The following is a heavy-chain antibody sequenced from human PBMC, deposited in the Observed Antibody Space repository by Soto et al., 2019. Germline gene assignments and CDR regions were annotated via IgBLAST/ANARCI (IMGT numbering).Heavy chain of an antibody. Sequence: PGGSLRLSCAASGFTFSTYAMSWVRQAPGKGLEWVSVIGEGGFSTQYAASVKGRFTISRDNSKIMLYLQMNSLRSDDTAVYYCARDSITRVSSDVPGMDVWGQGTTVTVSS. CDR1: GFTFSTYA. V-gene: IGHV3-23*01. D-gene: IGHD3-16*01. J-gene: IGHJ6*02. CDR2: IGEGGFST. CDR3: ARDSITRVSSDVPGMDV.